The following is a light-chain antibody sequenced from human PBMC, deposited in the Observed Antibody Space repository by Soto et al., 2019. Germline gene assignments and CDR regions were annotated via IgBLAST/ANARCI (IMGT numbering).Light chain of an antibody. J-gene: IGKJ1*01. V-gene: IGKV3D-20*02. Sequence: EIGLTQSAGTLSLSPGERATLSCGASQSVSNNYLAWYQQKPGQAPRLLIYGASNRATGIPDRFSSSESGTTFTLTISSLEPEDFAIYYCQQRGDWPAFGQGTKVDIK. CDR2: GAS. CDR3: QQRGDWPA. CDR1: QSVSNNY.